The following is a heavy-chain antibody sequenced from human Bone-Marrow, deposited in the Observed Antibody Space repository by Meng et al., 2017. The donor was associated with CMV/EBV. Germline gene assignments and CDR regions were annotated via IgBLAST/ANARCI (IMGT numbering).Heavy chain of an antibody. CDR1: GGSISSSSYY. CDR3: ARDYRQGADYYFDY. Sequence: SETLSLTCTVSGGSISSSSYYWGWIRQPPGKGLEWIGSIYYSGSTYYNPSLKSRVTISVDTSKNQFSLKLSSVTAADTAVYYCARDYRQGADYYFDYWGQGTLVTGSS. J-gene: IGHJ4*02. CDR2: IYYSGST. D-gene: IGHD4-11*01. V-gene: IGHV4-39*07.